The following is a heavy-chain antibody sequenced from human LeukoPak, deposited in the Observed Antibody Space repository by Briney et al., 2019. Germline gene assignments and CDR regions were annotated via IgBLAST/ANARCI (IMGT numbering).Heavy chain of an antibody. CDR1: GYTFASYD. CDR3: ARGPQAAAGTYYFDY. V-gene: IGHV1-8*01. J-gene: IGHJ4*02. Sequence: ASVTVSCKASGYTFASYDINWVRQATGQGLEWMGWMNPNSGNTGYAQKFQGRVTMTRNTSISTAYMELSSLRSEDTAVYYCARGPQAAAGTYYFDYWGQGPLVTVSS. CDR2: MNPNSGNT. D-gene: IGHD6-13*01.